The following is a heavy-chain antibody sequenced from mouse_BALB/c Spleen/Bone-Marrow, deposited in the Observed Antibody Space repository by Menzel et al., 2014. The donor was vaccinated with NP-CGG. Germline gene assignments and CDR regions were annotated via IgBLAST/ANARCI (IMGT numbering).Heavy chain of an antibody. Sequence: QLQQSGAELVKPGASVKLSCTASGFNIKDTYMHWVKQRPEQGLEWIGRIDPANGNTKYDPKFQGKATITADTSSNTAYLQLSSLTPEDTAVYYCARPDLFAYWGQGTLVTVSA. CDR1: GFNIKDTY. CDR3: ARPDLFAY. CDR2: IDPANGNT. J-gene: IGHJ3*01. V-gene: IGHV14-3*02.